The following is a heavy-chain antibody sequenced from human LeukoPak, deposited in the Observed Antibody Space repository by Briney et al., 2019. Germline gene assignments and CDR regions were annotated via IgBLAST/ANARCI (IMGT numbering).Heavy chain of an antibody. CDR2: INSDGSST. Sequence: PGGSLRLSCAASGFTFSSYWMHWVRQAPGKGLVWVSRINSDGSSTSYADSVKGRFTISRDNAKNTLYLQMNSLRAEDTAVYYCASDDYGDFFDYWGQGTLVTVSS. V-gene: IGHV3-74*01. D-gene: IGHD4-17*01. CDR3: ASDDYGDFFDY. CDR1: GFTFSSYW. J-gene: IGHJ4*02.